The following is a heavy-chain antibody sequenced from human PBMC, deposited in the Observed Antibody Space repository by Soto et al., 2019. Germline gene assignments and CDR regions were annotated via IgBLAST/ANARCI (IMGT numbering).Heavy chain of an antibody. CDR3: AGGLSLLWFWEAREANWFDP. CDR1: GGSISSGGYY. D-gene: IGHD3-10*01. CDR2: IYYSGST. V-gene: IGHV4-31*03. Sequence: QVQLQESGPGLVKPSQTLSLTCTVSGGSISSGGYYWSWIRQHPGKGLEWIGYIYYSGSTYYNPSLKSRVTISVDTSKNQFSLKLSSVTAADTAVYYCAGGLSLLWFWEAREANWFDPWGQGTLVTVSS. J-gene: IGHJ5*02.